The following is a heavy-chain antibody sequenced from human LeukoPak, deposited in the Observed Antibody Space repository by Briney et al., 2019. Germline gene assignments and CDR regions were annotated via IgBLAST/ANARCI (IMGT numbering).Heavy chain of an antibody. CDR3: AKDVFRWAFDI. CDR2: LGGGGSDT. V-gene: IGHV3-23*01. J-gene: IGHJ3*02. D-gene: IGHD5-24*01. Sequence: PGRSLRLSCAVAGFNFWSTGMSWVRQAPGKGLGWVSDLGGGGSDTKYTDSVEGRFTILRDISKNTLYLKMNSLRAEDTAVYFCAKDVFRWAFDIWGQGTMVTVSS. CDR1: GFNFWSTG.